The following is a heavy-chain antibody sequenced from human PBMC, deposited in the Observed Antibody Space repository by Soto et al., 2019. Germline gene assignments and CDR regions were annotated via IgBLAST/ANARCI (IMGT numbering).Heavy chain of an antibody. D-gene: IGHD2-2*01. CDR1: GFSFNKAW. Sequence: EAQLVESGGGLVMPGGSLRLSCTVSGFSFNKAWMTWVRQAPGKGLEWVGRIKSKSFGGATDYAAPVRGRFTISRDDSRKTMYLQMNSLTTEETGVYYCTTDSLLSKGLHPAAFEIWGLGTTVYVSS. CDR2: IKSKSFGGAT. J-gene: IGHJ3*02. CDR3: TTDSLLSKGLHPAAFEI. V-gene: IGHV3-15*01.